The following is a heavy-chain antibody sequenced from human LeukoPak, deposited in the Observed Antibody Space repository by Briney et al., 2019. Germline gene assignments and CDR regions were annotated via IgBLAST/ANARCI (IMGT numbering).Heavy chain of an antibody. D-gene: IGHD4-17*01. Sequence: PGRSLRLSCAASGFTFNNYAMHWVRQAPGKGLEWVAVISYDGSNKYYADSVKGRFTISRDNSKYTLYLQMNSLRAEDTAVYYCARDPLRERQTGYFDYWGQGTLVTVFS. J-gene: IGHJ4*02. CDR3: ARDPLRERQTGYFDY. CDR1: GFTFNNYA. V-gene: IGHV3-30*04. CDR2: ISYDGSNK.